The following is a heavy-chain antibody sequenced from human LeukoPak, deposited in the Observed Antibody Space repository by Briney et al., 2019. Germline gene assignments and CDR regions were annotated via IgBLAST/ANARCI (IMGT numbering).Heavy chain of an antibody. V-gene: IGHV3-23*01. D-gene: IGHD3-16*01. CDR3: AKLGGDSGFDY. Sequence: GGSLRLSCAASGFTFSSYSMNWVRQAPGKGLEWVSAISGSGGSTYYADSVKGRFTISRDNSKNTLYLQMNSLRAEDTAVYYCAKLGGDSGFDYWGQGTLVTVSS. CDR1: GFTFSSYS. CDR2: ISGSGGST. J-gene: IGHJ4*02.